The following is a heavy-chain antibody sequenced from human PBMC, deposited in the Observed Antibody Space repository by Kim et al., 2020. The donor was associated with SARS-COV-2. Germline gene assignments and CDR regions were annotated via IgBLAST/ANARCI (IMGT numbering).Heavy chain of an antibody. CDR1: GYSFTSYW. CDR2: IDPSDSYT. V-gene: IGHV5-10-1*01. Sequence: GESLKISCKGSGYSFTSYWISWVRQMPGKGLEWMGRIDPSDSYTNYSPSFQGHVTISADKSISTAYLQWSSLKASDTAMYYCASSEAAGTSYYYYGMDVWGQGTTVTVSS. J-gene: IGHJ6*02. D-gene: IGHD6-13*01. CDR3: ASSEAAGTSYYYYGMDV.